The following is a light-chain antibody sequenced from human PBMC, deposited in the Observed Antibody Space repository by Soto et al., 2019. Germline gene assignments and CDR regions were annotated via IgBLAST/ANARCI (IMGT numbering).Light chain of an antibody. CDR3: ETWDSNTKL. CDR1: SGHSSYI. Sequence: QSVLTQSSSASASLGSSVTLTCTLSSGHSSYIIAWHQQQPGKAPRYLMKLEGSGSYNKGSGVPDRFSGSSSGADRYLTISDLQSEDEADYYCETWDSNTKLFGEGTKLTVL. CDR2: LEGSGSY. V-gene: IGLV4-60*03. J-gene: IGLJ3*02.